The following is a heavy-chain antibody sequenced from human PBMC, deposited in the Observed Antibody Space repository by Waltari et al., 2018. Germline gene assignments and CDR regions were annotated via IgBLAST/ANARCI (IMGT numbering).Heavy chain of an antibody. CDR2: ISASGSAA. V-gene: IGHV3-48*03. D-gene: IGHD3-10*01. Sequence: EAQLVESGGGLVQPGGSLRLSCAASGFAFSSFEMNWVRQAPGKGLEWISDISASGSAAFYADAVEGRFTTSRDNAKTSLFLQMNSLRVDDTAVYYCARRGDLWGQGTLVTVSS. CDR1: GFAFSSFE. J-gene: IGHJ5*02. CDR3: ARRGDL.